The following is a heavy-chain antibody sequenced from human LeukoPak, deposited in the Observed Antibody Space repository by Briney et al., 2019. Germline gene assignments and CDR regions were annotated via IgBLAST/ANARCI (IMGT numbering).Heavy chain of an antibody. Sequence: ASVKVSCKASGFTFSNYNINWVRQATGQGLEWMGRMTPNSVHTDFAQKFQGRVTITRSFSKNTAYMELSSLRSEDTAVYYCAREDYYGSGSLSEFDPWGQGTLVTVSS. V-gene: IGHV1-8*03. CDR1: GFTFSNYN. CDR3: AREDYYGSGSLSEFDP. J-gene: IGHJ5*02. CDR2: MTPNSVHT. D-gene: IGHD3-10*01.